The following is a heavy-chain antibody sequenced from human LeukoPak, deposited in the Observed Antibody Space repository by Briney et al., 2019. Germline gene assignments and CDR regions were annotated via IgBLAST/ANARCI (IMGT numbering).Heavy chain of an antibody. D-gene: IGHD4-17*01. J-gene: IGHJ6*04. Sequence: PGGSLRLSCAASGFTFSSYWMHWVRQAPGKGLEWVSVIYRGDSTYHADSVKGRFTISRDNSKNTLYLQMHSLRAEDTAVYYCARESLGSVDPRGYSTTVSQDVWGKGTTVTISS. V-gene: IGHV3-53*01. CDR3: ARESLGSVDPRGYSTTVSQDV. CDR1: GFTFSSYW. CDR2: IYRGDST.